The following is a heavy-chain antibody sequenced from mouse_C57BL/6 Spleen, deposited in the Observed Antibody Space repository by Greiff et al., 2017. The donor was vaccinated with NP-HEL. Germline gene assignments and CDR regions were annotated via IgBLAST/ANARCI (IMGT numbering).Heavy chain of an antibody. CDR3: ARGGTVGWYFDV. Sequence: QVQLQQSGAELVRPGTSVKLSCKASGYTFTSYWMHWVKQRPGQGLEWIGVIDPSDSYTNYNQKFKGKATLTVDTSSSTAYMQLSSLTSEDSAVYYCARGGTVGWYFDVWGTGTTVTVSS. CDR1: GYTFTSYW. V-gene: IGHV1-59*01. D-gene: IGHD1-1*01. J-gene: IGHJ1*03. CDR2: IDPSDSYT.